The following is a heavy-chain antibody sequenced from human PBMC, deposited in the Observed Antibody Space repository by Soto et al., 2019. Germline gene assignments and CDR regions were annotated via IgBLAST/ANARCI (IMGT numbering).Heavy chain of an antibody. J-gene: IGHJ6*02. D-gene: IGHD6-25*01. V-gene: IGHV3-30-3*01. Sequence: SLRLSCAASGFTFRSYAMHWVRQAPGKGLEWVAVISYDGSNKYYADSVKGRFTISRDNSKNTLYLQMNSLRAEDTAVYYCARGRSSARSPGGMDVRRQVNTGTAS. CDR2: ISYDGSNK. CDR3: ARGRSSARSPGGMDV. CDR1: GFTFRSYA.